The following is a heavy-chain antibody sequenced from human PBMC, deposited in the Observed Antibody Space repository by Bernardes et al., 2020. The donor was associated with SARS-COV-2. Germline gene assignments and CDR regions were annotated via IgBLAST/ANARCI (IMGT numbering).Heavy chain of an antibody. J-gene: IGHJ4*02. CDR1: GFTFINYA. CDR3: AKLGIFGYHYGSGSDLPLDY. CDR2: ITGTGGST. D-gene: IGHD3-10*01. V-gene: IGHV3-23*01. Sequence: GGSLRLSCEASGFTFINYAMTWVRQAPGKGLQWVSVITGTGGSTYYEDSLKGRFTISRDNSKNTLYLQMNSLRAEDTATYYCAKLGIFGYHYGSGSDLPLDYWGQGTLVTVSS.